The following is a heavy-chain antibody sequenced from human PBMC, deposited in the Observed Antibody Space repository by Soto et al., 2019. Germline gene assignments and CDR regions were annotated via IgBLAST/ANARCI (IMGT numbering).Heavy chain of an antibody. J-gene: IGHJ4*02. CDR3: ARLQLRVDY. CDR1: GGSISSSSYY. D-gene: IGHD3-3*01. Sequence: PSETLSLTCTVSGGSISSSSYYWGWIRQPPGKGLEWIGSIYYSGSTYYNPSLKSRVTISVDTSKNQFSLKLSSVTAADTAVYNCARLQLRVDYWGQGTLVTVSS. V-gene: IGHV4-39*01. CDR2: IYYSGST.